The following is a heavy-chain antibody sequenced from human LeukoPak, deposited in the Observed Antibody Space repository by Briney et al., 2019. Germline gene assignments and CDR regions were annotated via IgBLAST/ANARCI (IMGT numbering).Heavy chain of an antibody. V-gene: IGHV3-30*04. CDR3: ARDGTTDYGDYVGGFFGY. CDR2: ISYDGSNK. Sequence: PGGSPRLSCAASGFTFSSYAMHWVRQAPGKGLEWVAVISYDGSNKYYADSVKGRFTISRDNSKYTLYLQMNSLRAEDTAVYYCARDGTTDYGDYVGGFFGYWGQGTLVTVSS. CDR1: GFTFSSYA. D-gene: IGHD4-17*01. J-gene: IGHJ4*02.